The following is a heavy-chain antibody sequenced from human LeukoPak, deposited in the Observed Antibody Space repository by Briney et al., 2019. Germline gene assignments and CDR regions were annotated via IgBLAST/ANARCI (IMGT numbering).Heavy chain of an antibody. D-gene: IGHD6-13*01. CDR3: ARVARGSSRVRNWFDP. Sequence: GGSLRLSCAASGFTFSDYYMSWIRQAPGKGLEWVSYISSSGSTIYYADSVKGRFTISRDNAKNSLYLQMNSLRAEDTAVYYCARVARGSSRVRNWFDPWGQGTLVTVSS. CDR2: ISSSGSTI. CDR1: GFTFSDYY. J-gene: IGHJ5*02. V-gene: IGHV3-11*01.